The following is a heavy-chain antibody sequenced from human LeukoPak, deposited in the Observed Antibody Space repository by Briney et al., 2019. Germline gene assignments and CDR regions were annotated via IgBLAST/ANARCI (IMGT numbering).Heavy chain of an antibody. V-gene: IGHV3-21*01. CDR1: EFTFSSYS. CDR3: ASIQWQTRGY. Sequence: PGGSLRLSCAASEFTFSSYSMNWDRQAPGKGLECVSSISSSSSYIYYADSVKGRFTISRDYAKNSLYLQMNSLRAEDTAVYYCASIQWQTRGYWGQGTLVTVSS. D-gene: IGHD5-12*01. CDR2: ISSSSSYI. J-gene: IGHJ4*02.